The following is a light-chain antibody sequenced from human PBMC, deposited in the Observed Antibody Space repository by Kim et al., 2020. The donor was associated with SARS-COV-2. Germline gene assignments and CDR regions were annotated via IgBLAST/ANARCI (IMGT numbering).Light chain of an antibody. CDR2: YDS. CDR3: QVWDSSSDHPEVI. Sequence: SYELTQPPSVSVAPGKTARITCGGNNIAIKSVHWYQQKPGQAPVVVISYDSDRPSGIPERFSGSNSGNTATLTISRVEAGDEADYYCQVWDSSSDHPEVIFGGGTQLTVL. V-gene: IGLV3-21*04. CDR1: NIAIKS. J-gene: IGLJ2*01.